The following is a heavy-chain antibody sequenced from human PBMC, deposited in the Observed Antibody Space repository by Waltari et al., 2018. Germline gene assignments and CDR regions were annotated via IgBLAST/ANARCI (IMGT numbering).Heavy chain of an antibody. CDR2: MNPSNDNT. V-gene: IGHV1-8*01. CDR1: GYAFTDYD. Sequence: QVQLVQSGAELRKPGASVKVSCKASGYAFTDYDISWVRQATGQGLQWMGWMNPSNDNTGYSQNFQGRVAMTANTSISTVYMELSSLRPEDTAVYFCATRIELTLGGFDHWGQGTLVTVS. D-gene: IGHD1-26*01. J-gene: IGHJ4*02. CDR3: ATRIELTLGGFDH.